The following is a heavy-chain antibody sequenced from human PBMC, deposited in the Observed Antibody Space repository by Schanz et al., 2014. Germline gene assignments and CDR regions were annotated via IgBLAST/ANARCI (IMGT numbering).Heavy chain of an antibody. CDR1: GFTFTNLG. J-gene: IGHJ4*02. V-gene: IGHV3-30*02. Sequence: QVQLVESGGGVVQPGGSLRLSCAASGFTFTNLGMHWVRRAPGKGLEWVAFIRYDGSNQYYADSVKGRFTISRDTSGNTLYLQMNSLTGEDTAVYYCAKDGVPSPWVCFGGYCYSGGADYWGQGTLVTVSS. CDR3: AKDGVPSPWVCFGGYCYSGGADY. CDR2: IRYDGSNQ. D-gene: IGHD2-21*02.